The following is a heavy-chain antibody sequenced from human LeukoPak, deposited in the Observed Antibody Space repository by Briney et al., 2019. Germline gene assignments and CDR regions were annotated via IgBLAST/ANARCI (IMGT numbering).Heavy chain of an antibody. J-gene: IGHJ4*02. Sequence: PSETLSLTCTVSGGSISSGSYYWSWIRQPAGKGLEWIGRIYTSGSTNYNPSLKSRVTISVDTSKNQFSLKLSSVTAADTAVYYCARDFGIRLNFGDYWGQGTLVTVSS. CDR3: ARDFGIRLNFGDY. V-gene: IGHV4-61*02. CDR1: GGSISSGSYY. CDR2: IYTSGST. D-gene: IGHD3-10*01.